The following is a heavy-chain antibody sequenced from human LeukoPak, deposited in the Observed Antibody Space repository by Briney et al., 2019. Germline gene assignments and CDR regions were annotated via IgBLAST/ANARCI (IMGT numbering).Heavy chain of an antibody. CDR1: GFTFSSYW. V-gene: IGHV3-72*01. CDR3: AREGYNYGSDAFDI. J-gene: IGHJ3*02. Sequence: GGSLRLSCAASGFTFSSYWMTWVRQATGKGLEWVGRSRKRGNKYVTENAASVKGRFTLSRDDSNNSLYLQMNSLRTEDTAVYYCAREGYNYGSDAFDIWGQGTMVTVSS. CDR2: SRKRGNKYVT. D-gene: IGHD5-18*01.